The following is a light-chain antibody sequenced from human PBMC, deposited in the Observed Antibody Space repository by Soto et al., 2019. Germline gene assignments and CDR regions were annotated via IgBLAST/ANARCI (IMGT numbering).Light chain of an antibody. V-gene: IGKV4-1*01. J-gene: IGKJ4*01. CDR1: QSVLYSSNNKNY. Sequence: DIVMTQSPDSLAVSLGERATINCKSSQSVLYSSNNKNYLAWYQQKPGQPPKLLIYWASTRESGVPDRFSGSGSGTDFTLTISSLQAEDVAVYYCQQYYSTTAIFGGGTKVEIK. CDR3: QQYYSTTAI. CDR2: WAS.